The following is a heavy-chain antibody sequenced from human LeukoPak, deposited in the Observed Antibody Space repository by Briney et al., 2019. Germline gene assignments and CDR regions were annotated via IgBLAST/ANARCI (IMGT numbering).Heavy chain of an antibody. CDR2: INPSGGST. V-gene: IGHV1-46*01. D-gene: IGHD3-9*01. CDR1: GYTFTSYY. CDR3: ARPYYDILTGPHDAFDI. J-gene: IGHJ3*02. Sequence: ASVKVSCRASGYTFTSYYMHWVRQAPGQGLEWMGIINPSGGSTSYAQKFQGRVTMTRDTSTSTVYMELSSLRSEDTAVYYCARPYYDILTGPHDAFDIWGQGTMVTVSS.